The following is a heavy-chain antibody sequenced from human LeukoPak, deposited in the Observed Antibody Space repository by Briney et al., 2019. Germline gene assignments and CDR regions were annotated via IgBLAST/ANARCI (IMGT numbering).Heavy chain of an antibody. CDR2: IYYSGNT. CDR3: GRHPSMVTFGGAIDY. CDR1: GGSISSPTHY. Sequence: PSETLSLTCTVSGGSISSPTHYWGWIRQPPGKELEWIGSIYYSGNTNYSPSLKSRVTISVDTSKNQFSLNLSSVTAADTAVYYCGRHPSMVTFGGAIDYWGRGTLVTVSS. D-gene: IGHD3-16*01. J-gene: IGHJ4*02. V-gene: IGHV4-39*01.